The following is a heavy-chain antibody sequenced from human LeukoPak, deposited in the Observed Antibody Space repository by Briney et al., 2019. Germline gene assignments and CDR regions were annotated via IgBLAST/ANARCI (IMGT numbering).Heavy chain of an antibody. CDR2: IYYSGST. CDR1: GGSISSSSYY. V-gene: IGHV4-39*07. D-gene: IGHD3-10*01. J-gene: IGHJ6*02. Sequence: SETLSLTCTVSGGSISSSSYYWGWIRQPPGKGLEWIGSIYYSGSTYYNPSLKSRVTISVDTSKNQFSLKLSSVTAADTAVYYCARDSPEDGSGSYSYYYYGMDVWGQGTTVTVSS. CDR3: ARDSPEDGSGSYSYYYYGMDV.